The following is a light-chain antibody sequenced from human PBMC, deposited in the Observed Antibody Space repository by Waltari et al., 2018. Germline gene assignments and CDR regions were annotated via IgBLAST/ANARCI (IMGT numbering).Light chain of an antibody. J-gene: IGKJ2*01. CDR2: GAS. Sequence: EIVLTQSPGTLSLSPGERATLSCRASQSVSSNFLAWYQQKPGQAPRLLIYGASSRTTGIPGRFSGSVSGTDFTLTISRLEPEDFAVYYCQQYGSSPRTFGQGTKLEIK. CDR3: QQYGSSPRT. V-gene: IGKV3-20*01. CDR1: QSVSSNF.